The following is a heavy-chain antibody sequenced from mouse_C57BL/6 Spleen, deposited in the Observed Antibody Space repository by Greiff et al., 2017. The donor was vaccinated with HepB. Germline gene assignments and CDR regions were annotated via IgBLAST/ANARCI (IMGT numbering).Heavy chain of an antibody. Sequence: EVKLMESGEGLVKPGGSLKLSCAASGFTFSSYAMSWVRQTPEKRLEWVAYISSGGDYSYYADTVKGRFTISRDNARNTLYLQMSSLKSEDPAMYYCTRDLLYAYWGQGTLVTVSA. CDR1: GFTFSSYA. J-gene: IGHJ3*01. V-gene: IGHV5-9-1*02. D-gene: IGHD2-12*01. CDR3: TRDLLYAY. CDR2: ISSGGDYS.